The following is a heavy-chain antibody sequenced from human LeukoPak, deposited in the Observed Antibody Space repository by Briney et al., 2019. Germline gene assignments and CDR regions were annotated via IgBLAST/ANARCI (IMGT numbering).Heavy chain of an antibody. CDR2: IYYTGST. V-gene: IGHV4-59*01. CDR1: GGSISSYY. Sequence: SETLSLTCTVSGGSISSYYWSWIRQPPGKGLEWIGYIYYTGSTGYNPSLKSRLTISVDTSKNQFSLKLTSVTAADTAVYYCARHFNPSYGDYHFDYWGQGTLVTVSS. CDR3: ARHFNPSYGDYHFDY. D-gene: IGHD4-17*01. J-gene: IGHJ4*02.